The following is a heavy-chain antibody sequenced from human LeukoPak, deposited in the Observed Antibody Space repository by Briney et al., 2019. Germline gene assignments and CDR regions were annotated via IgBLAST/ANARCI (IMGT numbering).Heavy chain of an antibody. CDR2: ISYDGSNK. D-gene: IGHD6-13*01. CDR3: ARGSVGYSSSSGDY. J-gene: IGHJ4*02. Sequence: GGSLRLSCAASGFTFSSYWMSWVRQAPGKGLEWVAVISYDGSNKYYADSVKGRFTISRDNSKNTLYLQMNSLRAEDTAVYYCARGSVGYSSSSGDYWGQGTLVTVSS. CDR1: GFTFSSYW. V-gene: IGHV3-30-3*01.